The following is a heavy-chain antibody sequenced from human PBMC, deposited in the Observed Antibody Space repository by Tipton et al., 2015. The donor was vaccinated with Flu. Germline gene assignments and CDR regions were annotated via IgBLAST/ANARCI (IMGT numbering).Heavy chain of an antibody. CDR2: ISGYDSQT. Sequence: QLVQSGAEVKKPGASVKVSCKVSGYTFTNYGINWVRQAPGQGLEWMGWISGYDSQTNVAQNFQGRVTLTTDTSMSTAYMEMRSLRSDDAALYYCARDLGYSSGWTTYDSFDVWGQGTVVTVSS. D-gene: IGHD6-19*01. V-gene: IGHV1-18*04. CDR1: GYTFTNYG. CDR3: ARDLGYSSGWTTYDSFDV. J-gene: IGHJ3*01.